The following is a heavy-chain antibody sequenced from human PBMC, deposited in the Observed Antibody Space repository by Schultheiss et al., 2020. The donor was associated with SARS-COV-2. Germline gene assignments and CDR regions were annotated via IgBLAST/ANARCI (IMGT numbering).Heavy chain of an antibody. J-gene: IGHJ6*02. Sequence: GGSLRLSCAASGFTVSSNYMSWVRQAPGKGLEWVSVIYSGGSTYYADSVKGRFTISRDNSKNTLYLQMNSLRAEDTAVYYCASVYCSSTSCYGVLLDVWGQGTTVTVSS. CDR1: GFTVSSNY. CDR2: IYSGGST. V-gene: IGHV3-53*01. CDR3: ASVYCSSTSCYGVLLDV. D-gene: IGHD2-2*01.